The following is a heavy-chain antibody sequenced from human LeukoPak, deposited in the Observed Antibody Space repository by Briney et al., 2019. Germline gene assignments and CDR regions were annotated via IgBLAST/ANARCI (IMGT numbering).Heavy chain of an antibody. Sequence: SETLSLTCTVSGGSISIYYWNWIRQPAGKGLEWTGRIYTSGSTKYNPSLKSRVTISVDTSKNQFSLKLSSVTAADTAVYYCARLLWFGDFDYWGQGTLVTVSS. CDR2: IYTSGST. J-gene: IGHJ4*02. D-gene: IGHD3-10*01. CDR3: ARLLWFGDFDY. CDR1: GGSISIYY. V-gene: IGHV4-4*07.